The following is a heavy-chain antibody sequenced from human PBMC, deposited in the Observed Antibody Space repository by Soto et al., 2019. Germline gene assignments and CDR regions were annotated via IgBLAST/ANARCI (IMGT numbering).Heavy chain of an antibody. Sequence: GGSLRLSCAASGFTFSTYWMGWVRQAPGKGLEWVANIKQDGSEKYYVDSVKGRFTISRDNAKNSLYLQMNSLRAEDTAMYYCARLSIAAAGTPFYYGMDVWGQGTTVT. J-gene: IGHJ6*02. D-gene: IGHD6-13*01. V-gene: IGHV3-7*01. CDR1: GFTFSTYW. CDR2: IKQDGSEK. CDR3: ARLSIAAAGTPFYYGMDV.